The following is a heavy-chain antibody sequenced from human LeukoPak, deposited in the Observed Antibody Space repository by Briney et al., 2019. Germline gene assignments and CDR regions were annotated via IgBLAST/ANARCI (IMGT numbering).Heavy chain of an antibody. CDR1: GYTFTGYY. J-gene: IGHJ6*03. Sequence: ASVKVSCKASGYTFTGYYMHWVRQAPGQGLEWMGWINPNSGGTNYVQKFQGRVTMTRDTSISTAYMELSRLRSDDTAVYYCARDGSSSWPMLIDYYMDVWGKGTTVTVSS. CDR2: INPNSGGT. V-gene: IGHV1-2*02. D-gene: IGHD6-13*01. CDR3: ARDGSSSWPMLIDYYMDV.